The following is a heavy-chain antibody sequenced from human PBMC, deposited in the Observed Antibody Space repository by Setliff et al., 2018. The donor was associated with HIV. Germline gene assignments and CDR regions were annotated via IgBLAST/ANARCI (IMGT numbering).Heavy chain of an antibody. D-gene: IGHD4-17*01. V-gene: IGHV5-51*01. Sequence: GESLKISCKSSGYSFTSYWIGWVRQMPGKGLEWMGIIYPGDSDTRYSPSFQGQVTISADKSISTAYLQWTSLKASDTAIYYCARRPYGDYNHDAFDIWGQGTMVTVSS. CDR1: GYSFTSYW. CDR3: ARRPYGDYNHDAFDI. J-gene: IGHJ3*02. CDR2: IYPGDSDT.